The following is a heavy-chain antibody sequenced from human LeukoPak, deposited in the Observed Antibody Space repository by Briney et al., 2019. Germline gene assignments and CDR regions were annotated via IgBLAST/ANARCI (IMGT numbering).Heavy chain of an antibody. CDR1: GFTVSSNY. J-gene: IGHJ6*02. CDR2: ISSSASSR. V-gene: IGHV3-11*01. D-gene: IGHD3-9*01. CDR3: AREAVDSLDYYYVMDG. Sequence: GGSLRLSCAASGFTVSSNYMSWVRQAPGKGLEWISYISSSASSRYYADSVKGRFTISRDNAKNSLYLQMNSLRAEDTAVYYCAREAVDSLDYYYVMDGWGQGTTVTASS.